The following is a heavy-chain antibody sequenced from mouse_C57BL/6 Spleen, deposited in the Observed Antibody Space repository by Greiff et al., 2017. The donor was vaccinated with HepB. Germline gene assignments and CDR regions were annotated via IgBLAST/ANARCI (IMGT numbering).Heavy chain of an antibody. CDR2: INPSSGNT. J-gene: IGHJ4*01. D-gene: IGHD2-10*02. Sequence: QVQLKESGAELVKPGASVKLSCKASGYTFTSYWMHWVKQRPGQGLEWIGYINPSSGNTKYNQKFKGKATLTADKSCSTAYLQLSSLTYEDSAVYYCARRSMDYAVDDWGQGTTVTVSS. CDR3: ARRSMDYAVDD. V-gene: IGHV1-7*01. CDR1: GYTFTSYW.